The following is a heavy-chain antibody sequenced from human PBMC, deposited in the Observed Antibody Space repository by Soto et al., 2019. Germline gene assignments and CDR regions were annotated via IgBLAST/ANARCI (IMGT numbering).Heavy chain of an antibody. J-gene: IGHJ4*02. CDR1: GYTFTGYY. CDR2: INPYSGGS. CDR3: ARARSGGYTYGPGLDY. V-gene: IGHV1-2*02. Sequence: ASVKVSCKASGYTFTGYYIHWVRQAPGHGPEWMGWINPYSGGSDFAQKFQGRVAMTGDTSINTGYMELSSLRSDDTAVYFCARARSGGYTYGPGLDYWGQGTLVTVSS. D-gene: IGHD5-18*01.